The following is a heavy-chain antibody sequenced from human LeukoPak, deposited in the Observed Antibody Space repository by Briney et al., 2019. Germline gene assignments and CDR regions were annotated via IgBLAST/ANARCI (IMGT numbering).Heavy chain of an antibody. V-gene: IGHV3-48*01. CDR1: GFTFSSYS. D-gene: IGHD7-27*01. J-gene: IGHJ3*02. Sequence: GGSLRLSCAASGFTFSSYSMNWVRQAPGKGLEWVSYISSSSSTIYYADSVKGRFTISRDNAKNSLYLQMNSLRAEDTAVYYCAKSLGLLGNDAFDIWGQGTMVTVSS. CDR2: ISSSSSTI. CDR3: AKSLGLLGNDAFDI.